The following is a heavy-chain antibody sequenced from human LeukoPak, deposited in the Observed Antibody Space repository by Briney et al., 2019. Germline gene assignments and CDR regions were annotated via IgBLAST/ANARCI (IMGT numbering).Heavy chain of an antibody. D-gene: IGHD3-3*01. J-gene: IGHJ6*02. CDR3: ARLVGAYFWSGSYYGMDV. CDR1: GGSISSSSYY. CDR2: IYYSGST. V-gene: IGHV4-39*01. Sequence: SETLSLTCTVSGGSISSSSYYWGWIRQPPGKGLEWIESIYYSGSTYYNPSLKSRVTISVDTSKNQFSLKLSSVTAADTAVYYCARLVGAYFWSGSYYGMDVWGQGTTVTVSS.